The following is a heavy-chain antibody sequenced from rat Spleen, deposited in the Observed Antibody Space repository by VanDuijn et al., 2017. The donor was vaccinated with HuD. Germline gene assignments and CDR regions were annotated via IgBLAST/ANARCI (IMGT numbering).Heavy chain of an antibody. V-gene: IGHV5-58*01. CDR3: ALRYYGYTYDWFAY. Sequence: EVQLAESGGGLVQPGRSLKLSCVASGFTFNRYWMYWVRQAPGKGLEWVSSIDTDGSRTYYPDSVRGRFTISRDNAENTAYLQMNSLWSEDTATYYCALRYYGYTYDWFAYWGQGTLVTVSS. CDR2: IDTDGSRT. CDR1: GFTFNRYW. J-gene: IGHJ3*01. D-gene: IGHD1-9*01.